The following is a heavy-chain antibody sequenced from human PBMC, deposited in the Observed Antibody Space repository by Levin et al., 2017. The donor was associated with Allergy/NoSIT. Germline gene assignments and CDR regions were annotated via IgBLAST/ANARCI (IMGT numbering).Heavy chain of an antibody. CDR3: AGEGPAVAGIGCFDY. CDR2: IYSGGST. D-gene: IGHD6-19*01. Sequence: GGSLRLSCAASGFTVSSNYMSWVRQAPGKGLEWVSVIYSGGSTYYADSVKGRFTISRDNSKNTLYLQMNSLRAEDTAVYYCAGEGPAVAGIGCFDYWGQGTLVTVSS. J-gene: IGHJ4*02. V-gene: IGHV3-53*01. CDR1: GFTVSSNY.